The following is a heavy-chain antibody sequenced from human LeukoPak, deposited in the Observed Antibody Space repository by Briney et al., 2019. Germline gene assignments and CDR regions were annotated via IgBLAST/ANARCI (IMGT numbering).Heavy chain of an antibody. V-gene: IGHV3-33*01. CDR1: GFPFSSYG. D-gene: IGHD3-22*01. Sequence: PGTSLRLSCTASGFPFSSYGMHWVRRAPGKGLEWVAVAYDDGNNKYYADSVKGRFTISRDNSKNTLYVQMNSLTAEDTAVYYCATGSGYYYDHWGQGTLVTVSP. CDR3: ATGSGYYYDH. J-gene: IGHJ4*02. CDR2: AYDDGNNK.